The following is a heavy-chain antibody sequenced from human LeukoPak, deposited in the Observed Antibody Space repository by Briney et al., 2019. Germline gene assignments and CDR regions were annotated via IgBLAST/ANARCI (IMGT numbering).Heavy chain of an antibody. J-gene: IGHJ4*02. CDR1: GGSIRSTNW. CDR3: SRESGALCLFGY. CDR2: FSQSVQS. Sequence: PETPSLTCGVSGGSIRSTNWWSWVRQPPGRGLDWLGEFSQSVQSSFNASLNGRVKMSLDESRDPLSLKLTCVTAADTAIYYCSRESGALCLFGYWGQGTLVIVPP. V-gene: IGHV4/OR15-8*02. D-gene: IGHD1-26*01.